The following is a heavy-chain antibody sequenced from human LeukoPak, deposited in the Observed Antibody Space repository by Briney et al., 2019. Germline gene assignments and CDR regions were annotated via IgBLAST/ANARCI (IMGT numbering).Heavy chain of an antibody. J-gene: IGHJ6*03. V-gene: IGHV3-7*01. CDR1: GFTFSSYW. CDR3: ARVGSRCSSTSCYSYYYYMDV. D-gene: IGHD2-2*01. CDR2: IKQDGSEK. Sequence: GGSLRLSCAASGFTFSSYWMSWVRQAPGKGLEWVANIKQDGSEKYYVDSVKGRFTISRDNAKNSLYLQMNSLRAEDTAVYYCARVGSRCSSTSCYSYYYYMDVWGKGTTVTVSS.